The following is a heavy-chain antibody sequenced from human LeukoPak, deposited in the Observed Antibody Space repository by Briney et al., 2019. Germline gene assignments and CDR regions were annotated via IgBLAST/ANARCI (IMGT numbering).Heavy chain of an antibody. Sequence: GGSLRLSCAASGFTFSSYGMHWVRQAPGKGLEGVAVISYDAVNKYYVGSVRGRFTTSRDNSKNMLYLQMNSLRADDTAMYYCAKDVGDGSGRLNYFAHWGQGTLLTVSS. J-gene: IGHJ4*02. CDR2: ISYDAVNK. D-gene: IGHD3-10*01. CDR3: AKDVGDGSGRLNYFAH. V-gene: IGHV3-30*18. CDR1: GFTFSSYG.